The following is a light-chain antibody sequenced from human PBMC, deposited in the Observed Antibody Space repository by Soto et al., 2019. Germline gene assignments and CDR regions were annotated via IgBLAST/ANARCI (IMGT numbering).Light chain of an antibody. CDR3: HQYSNRPPT. V-gene: IGKV3-11*01. J-gene: IGKJ3*01. CDR2: DAS. Sequence: EIVLTQSPATLSLSPGERATLSCRASQSVNSYLAWYQQKPGQAPRLLIYDASNRATGIPARFSGSGSGTDFTLTISSLQPKDFALYYCHQYSNRPPTFGPGTKVDIK. CDR1: QSVNSY.